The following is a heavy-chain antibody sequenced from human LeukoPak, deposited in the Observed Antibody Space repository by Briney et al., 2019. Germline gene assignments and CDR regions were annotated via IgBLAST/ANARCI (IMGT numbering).Heavy chain of an antibody. Sequence: PGGSLRLSCAASGFTFSSNWMTWVRQAPGKGLEWVANINQDGSGKYYVDSVKGRFTISRDNAKNSLYLQMNSLEAEDTALYYCARNYGSPDYWGQGTLVTVSS. CDR2: INQDGSGK. V-gene: IGHV3-7*05. J-gene: IGHJ4*02. CDR3: ARNYGSPDY. CDR1: GFTFSSNW. D-gene: IGHD3-10*01.